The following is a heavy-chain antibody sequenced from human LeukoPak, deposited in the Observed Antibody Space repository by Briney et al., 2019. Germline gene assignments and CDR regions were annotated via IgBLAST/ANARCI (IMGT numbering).Heavy chain of an antibody. J-gene: IGHJ5*02. CDR1: GYTFTGYY. CDR2: INPNSGGT. V-gene: IGHV1-2*02. CDR3: ARAEVRGAINWFDP. Sequence: ASVKVSCKASGYTFTGYYMHWVRQAPGQGLEWMGWINPNSGGTNYAQKFQGRVTMTRDTSISTAYMELSRLRSDDTAVYYCARAEVRGAINWFDPWSQGTLVTVSS. D-gene: IGHD3-10*01.